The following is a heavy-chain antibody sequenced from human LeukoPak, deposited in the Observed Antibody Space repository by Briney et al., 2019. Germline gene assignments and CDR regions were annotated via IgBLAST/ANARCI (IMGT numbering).Heavy chain of an antibody. CDR3: ARVHGDYFIYYYGMDV. CDR2: INPNSGGT. D-gene: IGHD4-17*01. CDR1: GYTFTGYY. V-gene: IGHV1-2*02. J-gene: IGHJ6*02. Sequence: ASVKVSCKASGYTFTGYYMHWVRQAPGQGLEWMGWINPNSGGTNYAQKFQGRVTMTRDTSISTAYMELSRLRSDDTAVYYCARVHGDYFIYYYGMDVWGQGTTATVSS.